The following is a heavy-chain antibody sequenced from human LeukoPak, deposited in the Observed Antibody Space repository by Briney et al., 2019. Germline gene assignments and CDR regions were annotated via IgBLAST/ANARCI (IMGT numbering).Heavy chain of an antibody. CDR2: IKRNTDTGTT. CDR3: TTGDRGWQDY. J-gene: IGHJ4*02. CDR1: GLSFSNAW. Sequence: GGSLRLSCAASGLSFSNAWVSWVRQAPAKGLEWVAHIKRNTDTGTTNYGASVEGRFTVSRDDSKNTLYLQMNSLKIEDTAVSYCTTGDRGWQDYWGQGTLVTVSS. V-gene: IGHV3-15*01. D-gene: IGHD6-19*01.